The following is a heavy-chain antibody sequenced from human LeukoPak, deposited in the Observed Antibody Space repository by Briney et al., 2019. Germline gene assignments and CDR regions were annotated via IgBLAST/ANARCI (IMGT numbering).Heavy chain of an antibody. CDR3: ARDSPVVPAARIWNWFDP. D-gene: IGHD2-2*01. CDR2: INHSGST. V-gene: IGHV4-34*01. CDR1: GGSFSGYY. Sequence: PSETLSLTCAVYGGSFSGYYWSWIRQPPGKGLEWIGEINHSGSTNYNPSLKSRVTISVDTSKNQFSLKLSSVTAADTAVYYCARDSPVVPAARIWNWFDPWGQGTLVTVSS. J-gene: IGHJ5*02.